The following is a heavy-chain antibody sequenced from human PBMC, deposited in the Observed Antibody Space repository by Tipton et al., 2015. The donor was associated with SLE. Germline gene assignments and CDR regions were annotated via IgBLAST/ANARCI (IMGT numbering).Heavy chain of an antibody. J-gene: IGHJ4*02. Sequence: TLSLTFTVSGFSLSSYYWGWIRQPPGKGLEWLGTIYHSGTTHYNPSLKSRLTLSIDTAKNQFSLKLSSVTAADTAVYYCVRLELPATKADYWGPGTLVTVSS. CDR3: VRLELPATKADY. CDR2: IYHSGTT. CDR1: GFSLSSYY. V-gene: IGHV4-38-2*02. D-gene: IGHD5-24*01.